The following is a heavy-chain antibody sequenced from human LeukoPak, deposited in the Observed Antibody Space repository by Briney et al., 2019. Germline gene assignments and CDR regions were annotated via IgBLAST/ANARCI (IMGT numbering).Heavy chain of an antibody. CDR1: GGSISSYY. D-gene: IGHD2-2*01. CDR2: IYYSGST. CDR3: ARQDCSSTSCYGIYYYGMDV. Sequence: SETLSLTCTVSGGSISSYYWSWIRQPPGKGLEWIGHIYYSGSTNYNPSLKSRVTISVDTSKNQFSLKLGSVTAADTAVYYCARQDCSSTSCYGIYYYGMDVWGQGTTVTVTS. V-gene: IGHV4-59*08. J-gene: IGHJ6*02.